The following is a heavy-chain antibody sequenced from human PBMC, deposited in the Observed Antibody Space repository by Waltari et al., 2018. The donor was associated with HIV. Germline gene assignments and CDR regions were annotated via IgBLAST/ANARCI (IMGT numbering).Heavy chain of an antibody. J-gene: IGHJ3*02. D-gene: IGHD5-12*01. CDR2: MYSGGST. CDR3: ARGSEYSGYADAFDI. V-gene: IGHV3-53*02. CDR1: EFTVSSDY. Sequence: EVQLVETGGGLIQPGGSLRLSCAASEFTVSSDYMSWVRQAPGKGLGWVSVMYSGGSTYYADSGKGRFTISRDNSKNTLYLQMNSLRAEDTAIYYCARGSEYSGYADAFDIWGQGTMVTVSS.